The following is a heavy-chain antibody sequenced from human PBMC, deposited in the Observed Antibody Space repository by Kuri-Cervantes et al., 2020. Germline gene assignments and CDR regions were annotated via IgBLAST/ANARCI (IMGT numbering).Heavy chain of an antibody. J-gene: IGHJ5*02. D-gene: IGHD3-22*01. CDR1: GGSFSGYY. Sequence: SQTLSLTCAVYGGSFSGYYWSWIRQPPGKGLEWIGEINHSGSTNYNPSLKSRVTISVDTSKNQFSLKLSSVTAADTAVYYCARHLGDYYDSSGYAPNWFDPWGQGTLVTVSS. CDR2: INHSGST. CDR3: ARHLGDYYDSSGYAPNWFDP. V-gene: IGHV4-34*01.